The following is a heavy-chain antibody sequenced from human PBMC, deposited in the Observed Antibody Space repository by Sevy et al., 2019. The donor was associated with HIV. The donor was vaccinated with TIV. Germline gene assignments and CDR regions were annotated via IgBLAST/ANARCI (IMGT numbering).Heavy chain of an antibody. CDR2: IYPGDSDT. Sequence: GGSLRLSCKGSGYSFTSYWIGWVRQMPGKGLEWMGIIYPGDSDTRYSPSFQGQVTISADKSISTAYLQWSSLKASDTAMYYCARLPTAMVTDYYYYGMDVWGQGTTVTVSS. CDR1: GYSFTSYW. J-gene: IGHJ6*02. V-gene: IGHV5-51*01. D-gene: IGHD5-18*01. CDR3: ARLPTAMVTDYYYYGMDV.